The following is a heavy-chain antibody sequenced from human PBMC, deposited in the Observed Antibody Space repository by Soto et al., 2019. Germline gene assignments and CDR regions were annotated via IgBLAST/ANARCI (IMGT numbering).Heavy chain of an antibody. Sequence: QVQLVESGGGVVQPGRSLRLSCAASGFTFSSYAMHWVRQAPGKGLEWVAVISYDGSNKYYADSVKGRFTISRVNSKNTLYLQMNSLRAEDTAVYYCARDRLQYNYYYGMDVWGQGTTVTVSS. J-gene: IGHJ6*02. CDR2: ISYDGSNK. D-gene: IGHD4-4*01. V-gene: IGHV3-30-3*01. CDR3: ARDRLQYNYYYGMDV. CDR1: GFTFSSYA.